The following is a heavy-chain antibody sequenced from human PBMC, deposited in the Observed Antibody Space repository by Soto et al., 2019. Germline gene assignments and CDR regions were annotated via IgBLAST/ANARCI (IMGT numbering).Heavy chain of an antibody. CDR3: TRARVNLRGGYYHYYGMDV. Sequence: DVQLEESGGGLVKPGGSLRLSCVASEFTFSVYSMNWVRQAPGKGLEWVSSISSGSSYIYYADSVKGRFTISTDNDKSSLFLHMSSLRVADTAVYYCTRARVNLRGGYYHYYGMDVWGQGTMVTVSS. CDR1: EFTFSVYS. V-gene: IGHV3-21*02. CDR2: ISSGSSYI. D-gene: IGHD3-10*01. J-gene: IGHJ6*02.